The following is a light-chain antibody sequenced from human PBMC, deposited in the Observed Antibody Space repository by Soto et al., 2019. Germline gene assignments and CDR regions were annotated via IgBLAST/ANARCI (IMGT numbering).Light chain of an antibody. CDR3: CSYAGNYEI. J-gene: IGLJ2*01. CDR2: DVT. Sequence: QSALTQPPSVSGSPGQSVTISCTGTSSDVGGYNYVSWFQQHPGKAPKLMIYDVTKRPSGVPDRFSGSKSGNTASLTISGLQAEDEADYYCCSYAGNYEIFGGGTKLTVL. V-gene: IGLV2-11*01. CDR1: SSDVGGYNY.